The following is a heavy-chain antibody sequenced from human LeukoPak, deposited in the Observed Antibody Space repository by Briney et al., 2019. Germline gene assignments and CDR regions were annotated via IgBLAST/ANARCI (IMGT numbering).Heavy chain of an antibody. J-gene: IGHJ1*01. CDR2: IYSGGST. D-gene: IGHD4-23*01. CDR3: ARDRGTVAVHRFQH. CDR1: GFTVSSNY. V-gene: IGHV3-53*01. Sequence: GGSLRLSCAASGFTVSSNYMSWVRQAPGKGLEWVSVIYSGGSTYYADSVKGRFTISRDNSKNTLYLQMNSLRAEDTAVYYCARDRGTVAVHRFQHWGQGTLVTVSS.